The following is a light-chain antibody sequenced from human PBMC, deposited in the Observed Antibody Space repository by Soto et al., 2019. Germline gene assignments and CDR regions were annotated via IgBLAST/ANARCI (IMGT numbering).Light chain of an antibody. J-gene: IGKJ1*01. Sequence: EIVMTQSPATLSVSPGERATLSCRASQSVSSNLAWYQQKGGQAPRLLIYGASTRATGIPARFSGSGSGTEFTLTISSXQSGDFAVYFCQQFNNWPHTFGQGTKVDIK. CDR3: QQFNNWPHT. V-gene: IGKV3-15*01. CDR2: GAS. CDR1: QSVSSN.